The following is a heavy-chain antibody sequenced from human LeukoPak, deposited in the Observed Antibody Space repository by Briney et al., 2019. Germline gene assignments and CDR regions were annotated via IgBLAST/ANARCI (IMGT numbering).Heavy chain of an antibody. V-gene: IGHV1-8*01. CDR1: GYTFTSYN. CDR2: MNPNSGDT. J-gene: IGHJ6*02. D-gene: IGHD2-2*01. CDR3: ATGKYCSSTSCYVGVPYYYYGMDV. Sequence: ASVKVSCKASGYTFTSYNINWVRQATGQGLEWMGWMNPNSGDTGYAQKFQGRVTMTEDTSTDTAYMELSSLRSEDTAVYYCATGKYCSSTSCYVGVPYYYYGMDVWGQGTTVTVSS.